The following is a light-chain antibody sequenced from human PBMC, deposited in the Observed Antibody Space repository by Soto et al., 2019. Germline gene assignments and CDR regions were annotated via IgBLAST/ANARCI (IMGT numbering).Light chain of an antibody. V-gene: IGLV2-11*01. CDR1: SSHVGAYNY. J-gene: IGLJ2*01. CDR2: DVS. Sequence: QSALTQPRSVSGSPGQSVTISCTGTSSHVGAYNYVSWYQRHPGKAPKLIISDVSKRPSGVPDRFSGSKSGNTASLTISGLQADDEADYDCCSYAGSNILIFGGGTKVTVL. CDR3: CSYAGSNILI.